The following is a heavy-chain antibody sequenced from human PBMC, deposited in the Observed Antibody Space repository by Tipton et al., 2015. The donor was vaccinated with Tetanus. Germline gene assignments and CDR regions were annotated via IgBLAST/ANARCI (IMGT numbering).Heavy chain of an antibody. CDR1: GYAFNSYD. Sequence: QLVQSGAEVKKPGASVKVSCKAFGYAFNSYDLNWVRQSSGQGLEWLGYMNPNTGHAGYAQKFQGRVTMTSDSTITTAYMELKNLRSDDTARYYCARGNRGSSWYLWGQGTLVTVSS. D-gene: IGHD6-13*01. CDR3: ARGNRGSSWYL. CDR2: MNPNTGHA. V-gene: IGHV1-8*01. J-gene: IGHJ4*02.